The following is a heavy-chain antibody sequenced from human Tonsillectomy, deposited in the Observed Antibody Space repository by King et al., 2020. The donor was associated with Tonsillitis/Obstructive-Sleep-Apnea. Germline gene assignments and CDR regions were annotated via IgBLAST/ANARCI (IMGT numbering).Heavy chain of an antibody. Sequence: VQLVESGAEVKKPGESLRISCKGSGYSFSSYWISWVRQMPGKGLEWMGRIDPTDSYSNYSPSFQGHVTMSADKSIGTAFLQWSSLKASDTAMYYCARRSCSSTSFYYYCDMDVWGPGTTVTVSS. CDR3: ARRSCSSTSFYYYCDMDV. CDR1: GYSFSSYW. J-gene: IGHJ6*02. D-gene: IGHD2-2*01. CDR2: IDPTDSYS. V-gene: IGHV5-10-1*03.